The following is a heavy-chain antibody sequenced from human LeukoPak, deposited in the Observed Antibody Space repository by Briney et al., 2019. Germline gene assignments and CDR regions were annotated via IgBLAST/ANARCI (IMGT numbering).Heavy chain of an antibody. V-gene: IGHV1-8*01. CDR3: ARVLAVAGRIDY. CDR1: GYTFTSYD. D-gene: IGHD6-19*01. Sequence: ASVKVSCKASGYTFTSYDINWVRQATGQGLEWMGWMNPNSGNTGYAQKFQGRVTMTRNTSISTAYMELSSLRAEDTAVYYCARVLAVAGRIDYWGQGTLVTVSS. CDR2: MNPNSGNT. J-gene: IGHJ4*02.